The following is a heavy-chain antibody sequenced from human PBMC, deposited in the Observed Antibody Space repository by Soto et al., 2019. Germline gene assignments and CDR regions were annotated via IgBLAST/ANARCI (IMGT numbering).Heavy chain of an antibody. CDR2: IYHSGST. D-gene: IGHD2-21*02. Sequence: SETLSLTCAVSGGSISSSNWWSWVRQPPGKGLEWIGEIYHSGSTNYNPSLKSRVTFSVDKSNNQFSLRLTSVTAADTAVYFCAREVVTAGGNNYFDPWGPGTLVTVSS. CDR1: GGSISSSNW. J-gene: IGHJ5*02. CDR3: AREVVTAGGNNYFDP. V-gene: IGHV4-4*02.